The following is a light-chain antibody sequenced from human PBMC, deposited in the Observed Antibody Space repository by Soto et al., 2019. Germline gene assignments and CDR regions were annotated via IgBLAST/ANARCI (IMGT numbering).Light chain of an antibody. CDR3: QQYNNWPWT. J-gene: IGKJ1*01. V-gene: IGKV3-15*01. Sequence: EIVMTQSPATLSLSPGERVILSCRASQNIDGDLAWYQQKPGQAPRFLIYGAFTRATGVPPRFSGWGSGTQFALAISSLQPEDSALYYCQQYNNWPWTFGQGTKVDIK. CDR1: QNIDGD. CDR2: GAF.